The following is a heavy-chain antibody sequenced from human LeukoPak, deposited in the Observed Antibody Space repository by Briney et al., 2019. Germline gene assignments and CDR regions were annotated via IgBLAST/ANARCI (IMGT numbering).Heavy chain of an antibody. CDR2: FDPEDGET. J-gene: IGHJ4*02. D-gene: IGHD1-26*01. CDR1: GYTLTELS. Sequence: ASVKVSCKVSGYTLTELSMHWVRQAPGKGLEWMGGFDPEDGETIYAQKFQGRVTMTEDTSTDPAYMELSSLRSEDTAVYYCATIPNRGASYFYFDYWGQGTLVTVSS. CDR3: ATIPNRGASYFYFDY. V-gene: IGHV1-24*01.